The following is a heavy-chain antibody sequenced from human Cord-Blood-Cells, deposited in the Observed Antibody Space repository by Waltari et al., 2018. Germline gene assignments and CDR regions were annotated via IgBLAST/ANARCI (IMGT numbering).Heavy chain of an antibody. CDR2: IYYSGST. Sequence: QVQLQESGPGLVKPSQTLSLTCTVSGGPLSSGDYYWSCIRQPPGKGLEWIGYIYYSGSTYYNPSLKSRVTISVDTSKNQFSLKLSSVTAADTAVYYCARRGGYCTGGVCYDAFDIWGQGTMVTVSS. V-gene: IGHV4-30-4*01. CDR1: GGPLSSGDYY. D-gene: IGHD2-8*02. J-gene: IGHJ3*02. CDR3: ARRGGYCTGGVCYDAFDI.